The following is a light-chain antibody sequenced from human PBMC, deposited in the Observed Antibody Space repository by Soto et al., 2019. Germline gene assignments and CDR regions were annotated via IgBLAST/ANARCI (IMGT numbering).Light chain of an antibody. CDR3: LQHNSSPLT. Sequence: DIRMTQSPSAMSASVGDIVTITCRASQGISNYLVWFQQKPGKGPKRLISAASTLQSGVPSRFSGSGSGTEFTLTISSLQPEDFATYYCLQHNSSPLTFGGGTKVEIK. CDR1: QGISNY. J-gene: IGKJ4*01. CDR2: AAS. V-gene: IGKV1-17*03.